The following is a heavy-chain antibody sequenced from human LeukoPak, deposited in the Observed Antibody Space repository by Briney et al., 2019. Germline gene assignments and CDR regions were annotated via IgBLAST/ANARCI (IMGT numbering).Heavy chain of an antibody. CDR1: GGSISSYY. V-gene: IGHV4-59*01. CDR2: IYYSGST. Sequence: SETLSLTCTVSGGSISSYYWSWIRQPPGKGLEWIGYIYYSGSTNYNPSLKSRVTISLDTSKKQFSLKLTSVTAADTAIYYCATEYCASSSCRFDFWGQGTLVTVSS. D-gene: IGHD2-2*01. J-gene: IGHJ4*02. CDR3: ATEYCASSSCRFDF.